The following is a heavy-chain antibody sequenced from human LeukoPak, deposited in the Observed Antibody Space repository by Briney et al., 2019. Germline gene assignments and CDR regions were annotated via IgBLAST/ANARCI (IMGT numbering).Heavy chain of an antibody. Sequence: PGGSLRLSCAASGFTFRNYGMHWVRQTPGKGLEWVAVIWYDGSTKKYGDSVKGRFTVSRDNDKSTLYLQMNSLRAEDTAVYYCARKDYDSSNPYLLHWGQGTLPTVSS. V-gene: IGHV3-33*08. D-gene: IGHD3-22*01. CDR3: ARKDYDSSNPYLLH. CDR2: IWYDGSTK. CDR1: GFTFRNYG. J-gene: IGHJ1*01.